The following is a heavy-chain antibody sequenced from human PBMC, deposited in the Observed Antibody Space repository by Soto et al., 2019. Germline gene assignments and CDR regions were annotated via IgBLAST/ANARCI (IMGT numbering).Heavy chain of an antibody. CDR2: VYHSGRT. CDR3: ARGVNYYDSSGFYPRDY. Sequence: SETLSLTCAVSGYSITTGYYLGWFLRPPGKGLEWIGSVYHSGRTSYNPSLESRVTISVDTSKNQFSLRLSSVTAADTAVYYCARGVNYYDSSGFYPRDYWGQGILVTVSS. CDR1: GYSITTGYY. V-gene: IGHV4-38-2*01. J-gene: IGHJ4*02. D-gene: IGHD3-22*01.